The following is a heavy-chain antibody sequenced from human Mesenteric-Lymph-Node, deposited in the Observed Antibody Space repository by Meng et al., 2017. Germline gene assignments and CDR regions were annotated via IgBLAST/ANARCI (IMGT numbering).Heavy chain of an antibody. CDR2: IIPILGIA. V-gene: IGHV1-69*04. Sequence: SVKVSCKASGGTFSSYTISWVRQAPGQGLEWMGRIIPILGIANYAQKFQGRVTITADKSTSTAYMELSSLRSEDTAVYYCARDALAMVRGVFFDYWGQGTLVTVSS. D-gene: IGHD3-10*01. CDR3: ARDALAMVRGVFFDY. J-gene: IGHJ4*02. CDR1: GGTFSSYT.